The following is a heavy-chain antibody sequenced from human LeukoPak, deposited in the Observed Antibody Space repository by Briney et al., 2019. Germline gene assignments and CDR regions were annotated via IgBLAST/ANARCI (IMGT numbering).Heavy chain of an antibody. J-gene: IGHJ4*02. CDR2: IRYDGSNK. Sequence: GGSLRLSCAASGFTFSSYGMHWVRQAPGKGLEWVAFIRYDGSNKYYADSVKGRFTISRDNSKNTLYLQMNSLRAEDTAVYYCAKDFVDTAMATFGDYWGQGTLVTVSS. D-gene: IGHD5-18*01. CDR3: AKDFVDTAMATFGDY. V-gene: IGHV3-30*02. CDR1: GFTFSSYG.